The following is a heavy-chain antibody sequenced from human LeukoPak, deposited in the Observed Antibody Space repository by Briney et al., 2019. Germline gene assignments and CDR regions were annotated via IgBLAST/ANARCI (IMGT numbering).Heavy chain of an antibody. D-gene: IGHD3-3*01. CDR2: ISGSGGST. J-gene: IGHJ4*02. CDR1: GFTFSNAW. Sequence: PGGSLRLSCAASGFTFSNAWMNWVRQAPGKGLEWVSAISGSGGSTYYADSVMGRFTISGDNSKNTLYLQMNSLRAEDTAVYYCAKVLRNFWSGYSYWGQGTLVTVSS. CDR3: AKVLRNFWSGYSY. V-gene: IGHV3-23*01.